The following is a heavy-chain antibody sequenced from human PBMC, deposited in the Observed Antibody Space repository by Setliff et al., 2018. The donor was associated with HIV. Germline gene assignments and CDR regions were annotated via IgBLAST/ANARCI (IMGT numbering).Heavy chain of an antibody. J-gene: IGHJ5*01. CDR2: ISPDDSDT. CDR3: ATLVGTNGVVWFDP. V-gene: IGHV5-51*01. D-gene: IGHD1-26*01. CDR1: GYSFTNYW. Sequence: GESLKISCKGSGYSFTNYWIGWVRQMPGKGLEWMGIISPDDSDTRYSPSFQGQVTISADKSISTAYLQWSSLKASDTAMYYCATLVGTNGVVWFDPWGQGTLVTVSS.